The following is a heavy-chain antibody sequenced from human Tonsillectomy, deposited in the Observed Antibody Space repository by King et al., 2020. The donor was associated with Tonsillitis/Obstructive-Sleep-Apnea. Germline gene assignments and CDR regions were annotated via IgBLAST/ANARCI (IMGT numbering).Heavy chain of an antibody. J-gene: IGHJ6*03. V-gene: IGHV3-21*02. Sequence: DVQLVESGGGLVKSGGSLRLSCAASGFTFRSSSMSWVRQAPGKGLEWVSSISSRSTYIYYADSVEGRFTISRDNAKNSLYLQMNSLRVEDTAVYFCARDLAKDNLSWGMDVWGKGTTVTVSS. CDR3: ARDLAKDNLSWGMDV. CDR2: ISSRSTYI. CDR1: GFTFRSSS. D-gene: IGHD6-13*01.